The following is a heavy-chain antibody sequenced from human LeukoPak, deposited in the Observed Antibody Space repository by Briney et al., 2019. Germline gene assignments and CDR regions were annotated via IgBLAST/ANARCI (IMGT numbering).Heavy chain of an antibody. V-gene: IGHV3-23*05. D-gene: IGHD4-11*01. Sequence: SGGSLRLSCVASGFTFSDYAMNWVRQAPGKGLEWVSTFKTKYHQVYYAESVRGRFTISTGNSRNTVFLQMNSLRADDTALYYCARSVPDYTRFDYWGQGALVTVSS. CDR2: FKTKYHQV. CDR3: ARSVPDYTRFDY. CDR1: GFTFSDYA. J-gene: IGHJ4*02.